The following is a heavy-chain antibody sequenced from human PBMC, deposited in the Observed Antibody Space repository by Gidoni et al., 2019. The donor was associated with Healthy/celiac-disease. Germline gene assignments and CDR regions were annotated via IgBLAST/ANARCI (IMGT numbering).Heavy chain of an antibody. Sequence: QVQLVESGGGLVKPGGSLRLSCAASGFTFSDYYMSWIRQAPGKGLEWVSYISSSSSYTNYADSVKGRFTISRDNAKNSLYLQMNSLRAEDTAVYYCARGRRIAAAGFYFDYWGQGTLVTVSS. CDR1: GFTFSDYY. CDR2: ISSSSSYT. CDR3: ARGRRIAAAGFYFDY. D-gene: IGHD6-13*01. J-gene: IGHJ4*02. V-gene: IGHV3-11*05.